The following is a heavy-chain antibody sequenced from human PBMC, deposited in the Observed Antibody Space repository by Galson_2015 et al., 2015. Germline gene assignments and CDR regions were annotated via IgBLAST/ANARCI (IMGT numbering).Heavy chain of an antibody. CDR3: ARVRAAAGFDY. CDR1: GGSFSGYY. V-gene: IGHV4-34*01. J-gene: IGHJ4*02. Sequence: SETLSLTCTVYGGSFSGYYWSWIRQPPGKGLEWIGEINHSGSTNYNPSLKSRVTISVDTSKNQFSLKLSSVTAADTAVYYCARVRAAAGFDYWGQGTLVTVSS. D-gene: IGHD6-13*01. CDR2: INHSGST.